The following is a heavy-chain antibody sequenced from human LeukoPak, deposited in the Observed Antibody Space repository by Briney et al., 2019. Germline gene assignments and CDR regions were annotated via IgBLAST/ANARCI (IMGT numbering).Heavy chain of an antibody. CDR2: IKQDGSEK. J-gene: IGHJ5*02. CDR3: ARASDPWLQLT. V-gene: IGHV3-7*05. D-gene: IGHD5-24*01. CDR1: GFNFISYR. Sequence: SGGSLRLSCAASGFNFISYRMSWVRQAPGKGLEWVANIKQDGSEKYYVDSVKGRFTISRDNAKNSLYLQMNSLRAEDTAVYYCARASDPWLQLTWGQGTLVTVSS.